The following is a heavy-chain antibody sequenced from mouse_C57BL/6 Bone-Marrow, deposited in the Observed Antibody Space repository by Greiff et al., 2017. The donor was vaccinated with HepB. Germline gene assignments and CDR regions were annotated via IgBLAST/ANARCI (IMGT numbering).Heavy chain of an antibody. V-gene: IGHV14-4*01. CDR1: GFNIKDDY. D-gene: IGHD1-1*02. CDR3: TTPWYYFDY. Sequence: VHVKQSGAELVRPGASVKLSCTASGFNIKDDYMHWVKQRPEQGLEWIGWIDPENGDTEYASKFQGKATITADTSSNTAYLQLSSLTSEDTAVYYCTTPWYYFDYWGQGTTLTVSS. CDR2: IDPENGDT. J-gene: IGHJ2*01.